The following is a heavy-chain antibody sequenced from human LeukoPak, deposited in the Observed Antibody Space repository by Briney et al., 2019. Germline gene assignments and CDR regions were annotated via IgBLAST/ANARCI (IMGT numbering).Heavy chain of an antibody. J-gene: IGHJ3*02. D-gene: IGHD2/OR15-2a*01. V-gene: IGHV1-18*01. CDR3: TRVRNSNNWWGAFDI. CDR2: INLNNGNT. Sequence: ASVKVSCKAFGYTFGTSSISWVRQAPGQRPEWMGWINLNNGNTQYARGVQGRVTMSTDTSRSTAYMELRSLRSDDTAVYYCTRVRNSNNWWGAFDIWGQGTTVTVSS. CDR1: GYTFGTSS.